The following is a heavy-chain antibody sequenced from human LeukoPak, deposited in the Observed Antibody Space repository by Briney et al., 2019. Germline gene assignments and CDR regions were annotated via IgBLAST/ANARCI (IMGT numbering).Heavy chain of an antibody. V-gene: IGHV4-59*12. D-gene: IGHD4-17*01. CDR1: GGSISSYY. Sequence: PSETLSLTCTVSGGSISSYYWSWIRQPPGKGLEWIGYIYYSGSTNYNPSLKSRVTMSVDTSKNQFSLKLSSVTAADTAVYYCARAYGAQRAFDIWGQGTMVTVSS. CDR3: ARAYGAQRAFDI. J-gene: IGHJ3*02. CDR2: IYYSGST.